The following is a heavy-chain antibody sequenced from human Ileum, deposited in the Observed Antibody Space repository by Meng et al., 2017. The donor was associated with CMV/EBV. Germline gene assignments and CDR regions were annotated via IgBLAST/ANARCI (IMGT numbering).Heavy chain of an antibody. CDR3: ASLGSSSTVDI. CDR1: GFTFSSYW. D-gene: IGHD6-6*01. J-gene: IGHJ3*02. V-gene: IGHV3-74*01. CDR2: INSDGNST. Sequence: GGSLRLSCAASGFTFSSYWMNWVRQAPGKGLVWVSGINSDGNSTRYVDSVQGRFSISRDNAKNMLFLQMNSLRDDDTAVYYCASLGSSSTVDIWGQGTMVTVSS.